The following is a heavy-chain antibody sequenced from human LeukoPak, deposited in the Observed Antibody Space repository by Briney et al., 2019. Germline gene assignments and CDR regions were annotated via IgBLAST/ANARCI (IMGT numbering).Heavy chain of an antibody. J-gene: IGHJ3*02. D-gene: IGHD3-9*01. CDR1: GGSFSGYY. CDR2: INHSGST. V-gene: IGHV4-34*01. Sequence: SETLSLTCAVYGGSFSGYYWSWIRQPPGKGLEWIGEINHSGSTNYNPSLKSRVTISVDTSKNQFSLKLSSVTAADTAVYYCARGRGRYFGWSQKYAFDIWGQGTMVTVSS. CDR3: ARGRGRYFGWSQKYAFDI.